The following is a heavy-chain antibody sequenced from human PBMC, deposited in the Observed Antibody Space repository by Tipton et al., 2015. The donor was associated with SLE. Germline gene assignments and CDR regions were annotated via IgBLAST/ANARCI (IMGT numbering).Heavy chain of an antibody. CDR3: AESREGFVQT. V-gene: IGHV4-34*01. J-gene: IGHJ1*01. CDR1: GGSFSGYY. CDR2: INHSGST. Sequence: TLSLICAVYGGSFSGYYWSWIRQPPGKGLEWIGEINHSGSTNYNPSLKSRVTISVDTSKNQFSLKLSPVTAADTAVYYCAESREGFVQTWGQGNLVTVSP. D-gene: IGHD1-26*01.